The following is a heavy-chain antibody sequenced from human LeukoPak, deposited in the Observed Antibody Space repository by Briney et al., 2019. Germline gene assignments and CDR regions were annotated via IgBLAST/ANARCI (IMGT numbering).Heavy chain of an antibody. D-gene: IGHD5-12*01. V-gene: IGHV1-2*02. CDR2: INPNSGGT. J-gene: IGHJ4*02. CDR3: ARDLAQVGGYEDYYFDY. CDR1: GYTFTCYY. Sequence: ASVKVSCKASGYTFTCYYMHWVRQAPGQGLEWMGWINPNSGGTNYAQKFQGRVTMTRDTSISTAYMELSRLRSDDTAVYYCARDLAQVGGYEDYYFDYWGQGTLVTVSS.